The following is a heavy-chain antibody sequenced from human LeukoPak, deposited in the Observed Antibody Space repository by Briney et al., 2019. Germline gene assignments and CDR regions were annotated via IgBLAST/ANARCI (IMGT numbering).Heavy chain of an antibody. CDR2: ISSSSGSI. J-gene: IGHJ4*02. V-gene: IGHV3-21*01. Sequence: GGSLRLSCAASGFTFSSYAMHWVRQAPGKGLEWVSSISSSSGSIYYADSVKGRLTISRDNAKNSLYLQMNSLRAEDTAVYYCARDWNYYSCWGQGTLVTVSS. CDR1: GFTFSSYA. D-gene: IGHD1-1*01. CDR3: ARDWNYYSC.